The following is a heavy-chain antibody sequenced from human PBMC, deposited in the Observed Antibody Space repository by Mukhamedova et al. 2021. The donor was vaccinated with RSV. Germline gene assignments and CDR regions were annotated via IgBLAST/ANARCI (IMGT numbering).Heavy chain of an antibody. J-gene: IGHJ2*01. V-gene: IGHV1-18*01. Sequence: GYTFTSFGITWVRQAPGQGLEWVAWISPYNGNTRYAQKFKGRVTMTTDTPSTTASMELTNLRSDDKDVNYSARGHDVSGFPGWY. D-gene: IGHD3-22*01. CDR3: ARGHDVSGFPGWY. CDR1: GYTFTSFG. CDR2: ISPYNGNT.